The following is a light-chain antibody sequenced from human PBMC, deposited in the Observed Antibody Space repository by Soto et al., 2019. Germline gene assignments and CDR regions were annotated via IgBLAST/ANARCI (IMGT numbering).Light chain of an antibody. CDR1: SSDVGAFNY. CDR2: EVT. V-gene: IGLV2-14*01. J-gene: IGLJ2*01. CDR3: SSYTTSNNVV. Sequence: QSALTQPASVSRSPGQSITISCTGTSSDVGAFNYVSWYQQHPGNAPKFLIYEVTNRPSGVSNRFSGSKSGNTASLTISGLQAEDEADYYCSSYTTSNNVVFGGGTKVTVL.